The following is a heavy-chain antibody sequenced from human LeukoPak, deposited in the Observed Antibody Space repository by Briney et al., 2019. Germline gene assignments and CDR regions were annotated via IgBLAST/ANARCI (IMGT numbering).Heavy chain of an antibody. CDR3: AREFWTTGKNWFDP. V-gene: IGHV4-34*01. D-gene: IGHD4-17*01. CDR2: INHSGST. J-gene: IGHJ5*02. Sequence: SETLSLTCAVYGGSFSGYYWSWIRQPPGKGLEWIGEINHSGSTNYNPSLKSRVTMSVDTSKNQFSLKLSSVTAADTAVYYCAREFWTTGKNWFDPWGQGTLVTVSS. CDR1: GGSFSGYY.